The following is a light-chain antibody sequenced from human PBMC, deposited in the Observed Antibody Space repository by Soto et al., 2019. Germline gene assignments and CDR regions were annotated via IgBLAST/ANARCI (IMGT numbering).Light chain of an antibody. CDR3: QQSYSSPPT. J-gene: IGKJ1*01. Sequence: DIQMTQSPSSLSASVEDRVIITCRASQSISNHLNWYQQKPGKAPKLLIFAASCLQSGVPSRFSGSRSGPDFTLTISSLQPEDFATYYCQQSYSSPPTFGQGTKVDIK. CDR2: AAS. CDR1: QSISNH. V-gene: IGKV1-39*01.